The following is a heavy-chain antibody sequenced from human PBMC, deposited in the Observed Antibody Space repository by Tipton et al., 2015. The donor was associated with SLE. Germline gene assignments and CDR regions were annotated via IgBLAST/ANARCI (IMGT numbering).Heavy chain of an antibody. CDR1: GFTFSSYA. CDR2: ISSSSSYT. Sequence: SLRLSCAASGFTFSSYAMSWIRQAPGKGLEWVSYISSSSSYTNYADSVKGRFTISRDNSKNTLYLQMNSLRAEDTAVYYCAKQTAAAGTGFDYWGQGTLVTVSS. D-gene: IGHD6-13*01. CDR3: AKQTAAAGTGFDY. J-gene: IGHJ4*02. V-gene: IGHV3-11*06.